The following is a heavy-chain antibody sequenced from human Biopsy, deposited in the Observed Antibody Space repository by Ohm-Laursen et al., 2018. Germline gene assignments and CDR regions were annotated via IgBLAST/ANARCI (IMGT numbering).Heavy chain of an antibody. CDR3: ARDRGYYSDRTVPGYFDL. D-gene: IGHD3-22*01. V-gene: IGHV4-59*11. J-gene: IGHJ2*01. CDR2: IYYTGNT. CDR1: GDSISTHH. Sequence: GTLSLTWTVSGDSISTHHWSWIRQPPGKRLQWIGYIYYTGNTDYNPSLQSRVTISVDTSKNHFSLRLRSMTPADTAMYYCARDRGYYSDRTVPGYFDLWGRGTLVTVSS.